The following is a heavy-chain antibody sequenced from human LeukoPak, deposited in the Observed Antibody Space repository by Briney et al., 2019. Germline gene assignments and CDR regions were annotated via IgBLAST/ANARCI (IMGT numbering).Heavy chain of an antibody. J-gene: IGHJ6*03. CDR2: VYHRGNN. CDR1: GDSISSGYY. D-gene: IGHD6-6*01. Sequence: SETLSLTCTVSGDSISSGYYWGWIRQPPGEGLQWIANVYHRGNNYYNPSLWSRVTISVDTSKNRFSLKLSSVTAAGTAVYYCARAVVVNYYYYMDVWGKGTTVTVSS. V-gene: IGHV4-38-2*02. CDR3: ARAVVVNYYYYMDV.